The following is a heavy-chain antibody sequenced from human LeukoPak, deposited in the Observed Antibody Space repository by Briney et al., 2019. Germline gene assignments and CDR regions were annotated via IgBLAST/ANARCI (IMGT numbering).Heavy chain of an antibody. D-gene: IGHD6-13*01. CDR1: GGSFSGYY. CDR3: ARGPGYSSSWYPDYFDY. J-gene: IGHJ4*02. V-gene: IGHV4-34*01. CDR2: INHSGST. Sequence: SETLSLTCAVYGGSFSGYYWSWIRQPPGKGLEWIGEINHSGSTNYNPSLKSRVTISVDTPKNQFSLKLGSVTAADTAVYYCARGPGYSSSWYPDYFDYWGQGTLVTVSS.